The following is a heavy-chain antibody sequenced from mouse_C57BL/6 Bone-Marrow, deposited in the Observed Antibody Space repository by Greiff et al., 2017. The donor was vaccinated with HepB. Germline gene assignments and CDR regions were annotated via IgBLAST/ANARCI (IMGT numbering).Heavy chain of an antibody. Sequence: QVHVKQSGPGLVQPSQSLSITCTVSGFSLTSYGVHWVRQSPGKGLEWLGVIWSGGSTDYNAAFISRLSISKDNSKSQVFFKMNSLQADDTAIYYCARRATVVARAMDYWGQGTSVTVSS. CDR1: GFSLTSYG. V-gene: IGHV2-2*01. J-gene: IGHJ4*01. CDR2: IWSGGST. CDR3: ARRATVVARAMDY. D-gene: IGHD1-1*01.